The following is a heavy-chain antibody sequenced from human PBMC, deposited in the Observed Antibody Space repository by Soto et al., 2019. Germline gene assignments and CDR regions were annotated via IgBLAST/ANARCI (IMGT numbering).Heavy chain of an antibody. CDR3: ARVIAARPYNWFDP. V-gene: IGHV1-69*13. CDR1: GGTFSSYA. CDR2: IIPIFGTA. D-gene: IGHD6-6*01. Sequence: SVKVSCKASGGTFSSYAISWVRQAPGQGLEWMGGIIPIFGTANYAQKFQGRVTITADESTSTAYMELSSLRSEDTAVYYCARVIAARPYNWFDPWGQGTLVTVSS. J-gene: IGHJ5*02.